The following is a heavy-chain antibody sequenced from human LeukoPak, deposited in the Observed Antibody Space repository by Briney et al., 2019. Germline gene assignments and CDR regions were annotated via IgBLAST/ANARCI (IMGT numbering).Heavy chain of an antibody. D-gene: IGHD6-25*01. Sequence: GGPLRLSCAASGFTFSSYAMSWVRQAPGKGLEWVSAISGSGGSTYYADSVKGRFTISRDNSKNTLYLQMNSLRAEDTAVYYCAKRGSRYWYFDLWGRGTLVTVSS. V-gene: IGHV3-23*01. CDR1: GFTFSSYA. CDR2: ISGSGGST. CDR3: AKRGSRYWYFDL. J-gene: IGHJ2*01.